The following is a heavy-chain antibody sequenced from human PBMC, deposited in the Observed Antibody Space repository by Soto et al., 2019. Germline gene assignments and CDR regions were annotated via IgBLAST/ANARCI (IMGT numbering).Heavy chain of an antibody. CDR1: GYTFTSYG. J-gene: IGHJ4*02. V-gene: IGHV1-18*01. Sequence: ASVKVSCKASGYTFTSYGISWVRQAPGQGLEWMGWISAYNGNTNYAQKLRGRVTMTTDTSTSTAYMELRSLRSDDTAVYYCARESVYYYGSGSYYNDYWGQGTLVTVSS. D-gene: IGHD3-10*01. CDR2: ISAYNGNT. CDR3: ARESVYYYGSGSYYNDY.